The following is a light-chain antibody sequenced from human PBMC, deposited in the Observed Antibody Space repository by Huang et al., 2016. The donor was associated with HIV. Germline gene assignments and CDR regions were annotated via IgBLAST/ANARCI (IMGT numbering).Light chain of an antibody. CDR2: GAT. CDR3: QQYGSSRWT. Sequence: EIVLTQSPGTLSLSPGERATLSFRASQSVSSSYLAWYQQKPGQAPRLLIYGATNRATGIPYRFSGSGSETDFTLTISRLEPEDFAVYYCQQYGSSRWTFGQGTKVEIK. V-gene: IGKV3-20*01. J-gene: IGKJ1*01. CDR1: QSVSSSY.